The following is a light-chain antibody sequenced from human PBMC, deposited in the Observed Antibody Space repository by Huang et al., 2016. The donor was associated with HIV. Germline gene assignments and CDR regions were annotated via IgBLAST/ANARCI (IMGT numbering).Light chain of an antibody. CDR2: KVS. Sequence: DVVMTQSPLSLPVTLGQPASISCRSSQSLVHSDGNTYLNWFQQRPGQSPRRLIYKVSNRDCGVPDRFSGSGSATDFTLKISRVEADDVGVYYCMQTTLPYTFGQGTKLEIK. CDR3: MQTTLPYT. J-gene: IGKJ2*01. CDR1: QSLVHSDGNTY. V-gene: IGKV2-30*02.